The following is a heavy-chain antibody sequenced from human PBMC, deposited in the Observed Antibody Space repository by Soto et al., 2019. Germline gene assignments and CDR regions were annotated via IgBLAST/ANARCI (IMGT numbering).Heavy chain of an antibody. V-gene: IGHV4-59*01. CDR1: GGSIRNVY. CDR3: ARAHAPTLPFDY. Sequence: PSEPLSLTCTVSGGSIRNVYWNWIRQPPGKILEWICFVFHSGNAKYNPSLQSRVTISIDTSKSQFSLSLDSVTAADTAVYFCARAHAPTLPFDYWGLGTLVTVSS. J-gene: IGHJ4*01. CDR2: VFHSGNA. D-gene: IGHD2-15*01.